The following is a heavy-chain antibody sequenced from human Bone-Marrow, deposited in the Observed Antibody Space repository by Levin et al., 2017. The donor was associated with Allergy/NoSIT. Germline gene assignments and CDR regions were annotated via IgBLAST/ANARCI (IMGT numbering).Heavy chain of an antibody. J-gene: IGHJ4*02. V-gene: IGHV3-74*01. CDR2: INSDGSIT. CDR3: ARREGECSGGTCYFDY. D-gene: IGHD2-15*01. CDR1: GFTFSGYW. Sequence: GESLKISCAASGFTFSGYWMHWVRQVPGKGLIWVSRINSDGSITTYADSVKGRFSISRDNAKNTLFPQMNSLRPEDTAVYYCARREGECSGGTCYFDYWGQGSLVTVSS.